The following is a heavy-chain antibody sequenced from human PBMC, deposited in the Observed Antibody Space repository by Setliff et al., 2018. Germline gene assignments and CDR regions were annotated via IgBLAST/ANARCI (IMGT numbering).Heavy chain of an antibody. D-gene: IGHD3-3*01. CDR3: AKKGRGITIFGVVMPELKPPDPQPLTAVYYCARPLSLCGGECNSHWFDP. V-gene: IGHV3-9*03. J-gene: IGHJ5*02. CDR1: GFTFDDYA. CDR2: ISWNSGSI. Sequence: GGSLRLSCAASGFTFDDYAMHWVRQAPGKGLEWVSGISWNSGSIGYADSVKGRFTISRDNAKNSLYLQMNSLRAEDMALYYCAKKGRGITIFGVVMPELKPPDPQPLTAVYYCARPLSLCGGECNSHWFDPWGQGTLVTVSS.